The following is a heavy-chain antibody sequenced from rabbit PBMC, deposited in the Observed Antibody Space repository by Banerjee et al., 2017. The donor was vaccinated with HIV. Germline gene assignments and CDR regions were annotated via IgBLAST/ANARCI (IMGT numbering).Heavy chain of an antibody. CDR3: ARGGSYYLDL. V-gene: IGHV1S40*01. CDR1: GFTITSSYY. J-gene: IGHJ4*01. CDR2: IYTGSGNT. Sequence: QSLEESGGDLVKPGASLTLTCTASGFTITSSYYMCWVRQAPGKGLEWIGCIYTGSGNTYYASWAKGRFTISKTSSTTVTLQMTSLTAADTATYFCARGGSYYLDLWGPGTLVTVS. D-gene: IGHD3-1*01.